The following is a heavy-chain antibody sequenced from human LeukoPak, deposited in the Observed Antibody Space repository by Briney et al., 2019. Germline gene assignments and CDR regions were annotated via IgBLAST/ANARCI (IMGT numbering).Heavy chain of an antibody. V-gene: IGHV3-21*01. Sequence: RGSLRLSCAASGFTFSSYSMNWVRQAPGKGLEWVSSISSSSSYIYYADSVKGRFTISRDNAKISLYLQMNSLRAEDTAVYYCARGRDCSGGSCYPLSSYSWFDPWGQGALVTVSS. CDR1: GFTFSSYS. CDR2: ISSSSSYI. D-gene: IGHD2-15*01. J-gene: IGHJ5*02. CDR3: ARGRDCSGGSCYPLSSYSWFDP.